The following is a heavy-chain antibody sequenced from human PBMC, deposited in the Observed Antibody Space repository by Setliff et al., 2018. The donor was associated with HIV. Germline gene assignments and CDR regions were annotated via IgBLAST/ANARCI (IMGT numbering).Heavy chain of an antibody. CDR3: ARGVFLSGSGWYIVYYFDY. D-gene: IGHD6-19*01. CDR1: GYTFTSYD. Sequence: ASVKVSCKASGYTFTSYDINWVRQATGQGLEWMGWMNPNGGNTGYAQKFQGRVTITRNTSISTAYMELSSLRSEDTAVYYCARGVFLSGSGWYIVYYFDYWGQGTLVTVSS. V-gene: IGHV1-8*03. CDR2: MNPNGGNT. J-gene: IGHJ4*02.